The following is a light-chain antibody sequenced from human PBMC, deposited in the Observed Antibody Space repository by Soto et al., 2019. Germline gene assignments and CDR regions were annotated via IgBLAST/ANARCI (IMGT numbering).Light chain of an antibody. CDR1: SSDIGSYDY. J-gene: IGLJ1*01. V-gene: IGLV2-14*01. Sequence: QSALTQPASVSGSPGQSITISCTGTSSDIGSYDYVSWYQQHPGKAPNLIIYEVTDRPSGVSNRFSGSKSGNTASLTISGLQSEDEADYFCSSYADIYTFVFGSGTKVTVL. CDR3: SSYADIYTFV. CDR2: EVT.